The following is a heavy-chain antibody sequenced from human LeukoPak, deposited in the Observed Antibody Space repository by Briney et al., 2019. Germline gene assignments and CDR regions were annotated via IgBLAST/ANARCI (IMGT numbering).Heavy chain of an antibody. CDR2: INHSGST. Sequence: SETLSLTCALYGGSFSGYYWSWIRQPPGKGLEWIGEINHSGSTNYNPSLKSRVTMSVDTSKNQFSLKLSSVTAADTAVYYCAREGRYYDSSGLPGYWGQGTLVTVSS. J-gene: IGHJ4*02. CDR3: AREGRYYDSSGLPGY. V-gene: IGHV4-34*01. CDR1: GGSFSGYY. D-gene: IGHD3-22*01.